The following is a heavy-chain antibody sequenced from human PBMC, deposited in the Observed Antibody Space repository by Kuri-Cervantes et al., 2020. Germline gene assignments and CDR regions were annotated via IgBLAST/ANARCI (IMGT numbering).Heavy chain of an antibody. Sequence: SVNVSCKDSGGTFSSYATSWVRQAPGQGLEWMGGIIPIFGTANYAQKFQGRVTITADESTSTAYMELSSLRSEDTAVYYCARVPDIVVVPAQYYYYMDVWGKGTTVTVSS. CDR3: ARVPDIVVVPAQYYYYMDV. D-gene: IGHD2-2*01. CDR1: GGTFSSYA. V-gene: IGHV1-69*13. CDR2: IIPIFGTA. J-gene: IGHJ6*03.